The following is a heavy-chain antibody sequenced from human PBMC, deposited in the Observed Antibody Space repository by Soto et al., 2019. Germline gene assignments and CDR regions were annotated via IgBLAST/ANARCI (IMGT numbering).Heavy chain of an antibody. CDR1: GFTFSSYA. Sequence: EVQLLESGGGLVQPGGSLRLSCVASGFTFSSYAMSWVRQFPGEGLEWVSTISDAAASAYYVDSVKGRFTISRDNSKRTLYLQMNSLRAEDSAMYYCARPYGGKIGDAPDLWGQGTMVTVSS. V-gene: IGHV3-23*01. J-gene: IGHJ3*01. CDR2: ISDAAASA. CDR3: ARPYGGKIGDAPDL. D-gene: IGHD3-16*01.